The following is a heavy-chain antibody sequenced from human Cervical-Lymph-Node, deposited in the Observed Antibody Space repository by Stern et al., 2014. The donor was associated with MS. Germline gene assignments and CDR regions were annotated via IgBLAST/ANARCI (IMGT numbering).Heavy chain of an antibody. CDR3: ARGGTYDY. CDR1: GYTFTDYY. D-gene: IGHD3-16*01. CDR2: VIPKSGNT. Sequence: DQLVESGAEVKKPGASVKVSCKASGYTFTDYYVHWVRQAPGQGLEWMGWVIPKSGNTNYAQKVQGSLTITRNTCVSTAYMELCGVRSDATAVYYCARGGTYDYWGQGTLVTVPP. V-gene: IGHV1-2*02. J-gene: IGHJ4*02.